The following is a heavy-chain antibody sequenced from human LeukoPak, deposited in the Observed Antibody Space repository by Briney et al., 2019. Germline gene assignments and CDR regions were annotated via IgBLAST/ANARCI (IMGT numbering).Heavy chain of an antibody. CDR2: LRWNSDNI. J-gene: IGHJ4*02. CDR1: GFTFDDYA. Sequence: PGRSLRLSCAASGFTFDDYAMHWVRQAPGKGLKLVAGLRWNSDNIVYVDSVKGRFSISRDNAKNSLYLQMNSLKPEDTGLYFCAKDFNDFSGFDYWGQGTLVTVSS. CDR3: AKDFNDFSGFDY. V-gene: IGHV3-9*01. D-gene: IGHD1-1*01.